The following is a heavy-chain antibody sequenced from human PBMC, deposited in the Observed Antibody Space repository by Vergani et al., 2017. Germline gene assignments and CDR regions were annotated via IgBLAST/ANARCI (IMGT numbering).Heavy chain of an antibody. J-gene: IGHJ4*02. CDR3: ARSAPLGCFDY. Sequence: QVQLQESGPGLVKPSETLSLTCTVSGGSVSSGSYYWSWIRQPPGKGLEWIGYIYYSGSTNYNPSLKSRVTISVDTAKNQFSLKLSSVTAADTAVYYCARSAPLGCFDYWGQGTLVTVSS. CDR1: GGSVSSGSYY. V-gene: IGHV4-61*01. CDR2: IYYSGST.